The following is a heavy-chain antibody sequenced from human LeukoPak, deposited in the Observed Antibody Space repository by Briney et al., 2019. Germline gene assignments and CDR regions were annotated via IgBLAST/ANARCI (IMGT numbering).Heavy chain of an antibody. CDR1: GLTFSNYW. D-gene: IGHD6-19*01. V-gene: IGHV3-30-3*01. CDR2: ISYDGSNK. Sequence: GGSLRLSCAASGLTFSNYWMDWVRQAPGKGLEWVAVISYDGSNKYYADSVKSRFTISRDNSKNTLYLQMNSLRAEDTAVYYCARDIVTDGSGWFDFDYWGQGTLVTVSS. CDR3: ARDIVTDGSGWFDFDY. J-gene: IGHJ4*02.